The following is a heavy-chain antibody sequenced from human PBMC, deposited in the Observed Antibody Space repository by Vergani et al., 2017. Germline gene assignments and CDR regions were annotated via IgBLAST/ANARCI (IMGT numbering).Heavy chain of an antibody. CDR1: GFTFSSYG. CDR2: ISYGGSNK. CDR3: AKDGEEQQLYYFDY. V-gene: IGHV3-30*18. D-gene: IGHD6-13*01. J-gene: IGHJ4*02. Sequence: QVQLVESGGGVVQPGRSLRLSCAASGFTFSSYGMHWVRQAPGKGLEWVAVISYGGSNKYYADSVKGRFTISRDNSKNTLYLQMNSLRAEDTAVYYCAKDGEEQQLYYFDYWGQGTLVTVSS.